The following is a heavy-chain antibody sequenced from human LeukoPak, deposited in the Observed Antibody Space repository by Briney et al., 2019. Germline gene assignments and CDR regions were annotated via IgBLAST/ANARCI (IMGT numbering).Heavy chain of an antibody. J-gene: IGHJ4*02. Sequence: PGGSLRLSCAASGFTFDDYAMHWVRQPPGQSLEWVSLISGDGGSTYYADSVKGRFTVSRDNSKNSLYLQMNSLRTEDTALYYCAKDISRNFLVVPAADYGGQGTLVTVSS. D-gene: IGHD2-2*01. CDR1: GFTFDDYA. V-gene: IGHV3-43*02. CDR2: ISGDGGST. CDR3: AKDISRNFLVVPAADY.